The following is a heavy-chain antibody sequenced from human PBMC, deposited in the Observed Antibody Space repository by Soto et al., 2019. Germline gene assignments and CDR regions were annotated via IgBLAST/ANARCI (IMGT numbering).Heavy chain of an antibody. Sequence: PSETLSLTCTVSGGSISSYYWSWIRQPPGKGLEWIGYIYYSGSTNYNPSLKSRVTISVDTSKNQFSLKLSSVTAADTAVYYCASRDPYYSSYGMDVGGKGTTVTVPS. CDR3: ASRDPYYSSYGMDV. CDR2: IYYSGST. V-gene: IGHV4-59*12. CDR1: GGSISSYY. J-gene: IGHJ6*04.